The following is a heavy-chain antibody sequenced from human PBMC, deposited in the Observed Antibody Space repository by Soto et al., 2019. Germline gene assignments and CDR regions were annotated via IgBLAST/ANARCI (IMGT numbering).Heavy chain of an antibody. J-gene: IGHJ4*02. D-gene: IGHD3-16*02. V-gene: IGHV3-30*18. CDR2: TSFDGRKQ. CDR3: AKTIGLRLGELSPDY. Sequence: GGSLRLSCAASGFNLNNYGIHWVRQAPGKGLEWVAFTSFDGRKQFYPDSLQGRFTISRDNSKNTVYLQMSSLRPEDTAVYYCAKTIGLRLGELSPDYWGQGTQVTVSS. CDR1: GFNLNNYG.